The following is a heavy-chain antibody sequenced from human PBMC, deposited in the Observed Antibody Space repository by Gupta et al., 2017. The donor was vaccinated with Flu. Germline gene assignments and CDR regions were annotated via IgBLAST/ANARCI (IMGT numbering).Heavy chain of an antibody. CDR3: ARGPWGSTMDH. V-gene: IGHV4-59*01. CDR2: IYYSGST. J-gene: IGHJ4*02. D-gene: IGHD1-26*01. Sequence: SWVRQAPVKGLEWIGYIYYSGSTNYTPSLKRRVSISLDTSKNQISLKMRSVTAADTAVYYCARGPWGSTMDHWGQGALVTVSS.